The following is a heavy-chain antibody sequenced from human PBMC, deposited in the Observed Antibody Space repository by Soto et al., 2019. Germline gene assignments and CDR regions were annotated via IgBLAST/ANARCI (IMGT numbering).Heavy chain of an antibody. V-gene: IGHV4-39*01. CDR3: ATIPIVGTKPYYFNS. CDR2: VYYSGST. Sequence: SETLSLTCTVSGGSFDITSSYWAWVRQPPGKGLEWIAYVYYSGSTYYNPSLKSRITISVDTSTNQLSLRLSSVTAADTAVYYCATIPIVGTKPYYFNSWGQGTLVTVSS. D-gene: IGHD1-1*01. CDR1: GGSFDITSSY. J-gene: IGHJ4*02.